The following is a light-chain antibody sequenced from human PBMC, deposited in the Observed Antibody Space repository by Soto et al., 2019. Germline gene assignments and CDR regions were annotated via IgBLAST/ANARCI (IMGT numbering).Light chain of an antibody. Sequence: DIVMTQSPDSLAVSLGERATINCKSSQSVLYSSNNKNYLAWYQQKPVQPPKLLISWASTREFGVPDRFSGSGSGIDFTLTISSLQAEDVEFYYCQQYYASPPRTFGQGTKVEIK. CDR2: WAS. J-gene: IGKJ1*01. CDR1: QSVLYSSNNKNY. V-gene: IGKV4-1*01. CDR3: QQYYASPPRT.